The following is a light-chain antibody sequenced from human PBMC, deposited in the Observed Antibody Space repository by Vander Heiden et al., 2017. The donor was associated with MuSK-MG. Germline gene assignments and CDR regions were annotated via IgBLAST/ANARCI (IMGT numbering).Light chain of an antibody. Sequence: QSVLTQPPSASGAPGQRVTISYSGGSSNFGSKTVNWYQQLPGTAPKLLIFSNDQRPSGVPDRFSGSKSGTAASLAISGLQSDDEAHYYCATWDDGLNGVFGGGTKLTVL. CDR1: SSNFGSKT. J-gene: IGLJ2*01. CDR2: SND. CDR3: ATWDDGLNGV. V-gene: IGLV1-44*01.